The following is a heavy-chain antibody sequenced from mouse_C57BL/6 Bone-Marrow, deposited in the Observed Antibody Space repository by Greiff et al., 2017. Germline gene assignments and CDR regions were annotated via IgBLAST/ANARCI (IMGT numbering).Heavy chain of an antibody. CDR1: GYSITSDY. J-gene: IGHJ2*01. CDR2: ISYSGST. CDR3: ARYGSILYYFDY. Sequence: VPLKESGPGLATPSQTLSLTCSVTGYSITSDYWNWIRQFTGNKLEFIGYISYSGSTYYNPPLKSRISITRVTSKTQYSLQLNSVTTEDTATDYFARYGSILYYFDYWGQGTTLTVSS. V-gene: IGHV3-8*01. D-gene: IGHD1-1*01.